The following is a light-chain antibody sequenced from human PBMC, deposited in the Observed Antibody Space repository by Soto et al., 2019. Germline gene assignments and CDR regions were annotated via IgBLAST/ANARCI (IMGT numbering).Light chain of an antibody. Sequence: VLTQSPGTLSLSAGESAALSCRASQSISFNLAWYQQKPGKAPRLLLYDASNRATGIPARFSGSGSGTDFTLNISSLEPEDFAVYYCQQRSNWPPGITCGQGTRLEIK. CDR3: QQRSNWPPGIT. CDR2: DAS. CDR1: QSISFN. V-gene: IGKV3-11*01. J-gene: IGKJ5*01.